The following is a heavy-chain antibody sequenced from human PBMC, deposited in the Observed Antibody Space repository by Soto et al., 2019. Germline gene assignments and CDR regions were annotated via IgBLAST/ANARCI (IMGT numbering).Heavy chain of an antibody. V-gene: IGHV1-69*13. D-gene: IGHD3-22*01. J-gene: IGHJ3*02. CDR3: ASSPYSSGWPPDAFDI. CDR2: IIPIFGTA. Sequence: ASVKVSFKASGGTFSSYAISWVRQAPGQGLEWMGGIIPIFGTANYAQKFQGRVTITADESTSTAYMELSSLRSEDTAVYYCASSPYSSGWPPDAFDIWGQGTMVTVSS. CDR1: GGTFSSYA.